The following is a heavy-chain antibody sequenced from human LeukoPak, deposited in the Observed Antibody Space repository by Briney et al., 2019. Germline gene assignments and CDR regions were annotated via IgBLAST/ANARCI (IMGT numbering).Heavy chain of an antibody. CDR1: GGSFSDYY. CDR3: ASQQQLVLGY. Sequence: SETLSLTCAVYGGSFSDYYWSWIRQPPGKGLEWIGEIDQSGSTNYNPSLKSRVTISVDTSKNQFSLKLSSVTAADTAVYYCASQQQLVLGYWGQGTLVTVSS. D-gene: IGHD6-13*01. CDR2: IDQSGST. J-gene: IGHJ4*02. V-gene: IGHV4-34*01.